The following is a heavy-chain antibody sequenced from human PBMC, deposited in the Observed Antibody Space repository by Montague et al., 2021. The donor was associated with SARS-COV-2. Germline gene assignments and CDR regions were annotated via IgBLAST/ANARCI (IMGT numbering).Heavy chain of an antibody. J-gene: IGHJ6*02. CDR2: IYYSGST. CDR1: GGSISSSSYY. CDR3: ARVGRQQLVRLSGMDV. Sequence: SETLSLMCTVSGGSISSSSYYWGWIRQPPGKGLEWIGSIYYSGSTYYNPSLKSRVTISVDTSKNQFSLKLSSVTAADTAVYYCARVGRQQLVRLSGMDVWGQGTKVTAAS. D-gene: IGHD6-13*01. V-gene: IGHV4-39*07.